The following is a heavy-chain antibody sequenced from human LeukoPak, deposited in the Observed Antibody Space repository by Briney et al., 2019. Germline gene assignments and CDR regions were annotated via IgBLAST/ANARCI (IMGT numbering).Heavy chain of an antibody. J-gene: IGHJ4*02. CDR3: ARDSDEYYYDSSGWGEFDY. V-gene: IGHV3-30*03. CDR2: ISYDGSNK. Sequence: GRSLRLSCAASGFTFSSYGMHWVRQAPGKGLEWVAVISYDGSNKYYADSVKGRFTISRDNSKNTLYLQMNSLRAEDTAVYYCARDSDEYYYDSSGWGEFDYWGQGTLVTVSS. D-gene: IGHD3-22*01. CDR1: GFTFSSYG.